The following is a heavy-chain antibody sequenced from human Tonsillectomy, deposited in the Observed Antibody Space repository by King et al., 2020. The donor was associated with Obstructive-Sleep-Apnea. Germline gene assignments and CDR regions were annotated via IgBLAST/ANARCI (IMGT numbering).Heavy chain of an antibody. CDR2: ISYDGSNK. Sequence: VQLVESGGGVVQPGRSLRLSCAASGFTFSSYGMHWVRQAPGKGLEWVAVISYDGSNKYYADSVKGRFTISRDNSKNTLYLQMNSLRAEDTAVYYCAKPYYDILSGYAGFDYWGQGTLVTVSS. D-gene: IGHD3-9*01. V-gene: IGHV3-30*18. CDR3: AKPYYDILSGYAGFDY. J-gene: IGHJ4*02. CDR1: GFTFSSYG.